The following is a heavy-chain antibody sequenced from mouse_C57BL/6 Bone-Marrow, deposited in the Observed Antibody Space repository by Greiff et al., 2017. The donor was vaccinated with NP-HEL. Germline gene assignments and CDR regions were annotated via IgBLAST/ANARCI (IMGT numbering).Heavy chain of an antibody. CDR1: GFTFSDYG. Sequence: DVMLVESGGGLVKPGGSLKLSCAASGFTFSDYGMHWVRQAPEKGLEWVAYISSGSSTIYYADTVKGRFTISRDNAKNTLFLQMTSLRSEDTAMYYCARERLRREGNFDYWGQGTTLTVSS. V-gene: IGHV5-17*01. CDR3: ARERLRREGNFDY. CDR2: ISSGSSTI. D-gene: IGHD2-4*01. J-gene: IGHJ2*01.